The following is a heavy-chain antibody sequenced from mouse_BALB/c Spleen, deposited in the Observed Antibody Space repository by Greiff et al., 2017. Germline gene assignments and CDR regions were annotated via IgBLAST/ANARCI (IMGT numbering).Heavy chain of an antibody. J-gene: IGHJ2*01. CDR3: ARTQYGNYYFDY. Sequence: EVKLMESGPGLVKPSQSLSLTCTVTGYSITSDYAWNWIRQFPGNKLEWMGYISYSGSTSYNPSLKSRISITRDTSKNQFFLQLNSVTTEDTATYYCARTQYGNYYFDYWGQGTTLTVSS. CDR2: ISYSGST. V-gene: IGHV3-2*02. D-gene: IGHD2-10*02. CDR1: GYSITSDYA.